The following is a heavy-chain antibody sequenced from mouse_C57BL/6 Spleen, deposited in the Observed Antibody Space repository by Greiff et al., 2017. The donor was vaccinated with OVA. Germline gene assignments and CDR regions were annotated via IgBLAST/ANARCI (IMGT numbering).Heavy chain of an antibody. CDR3: ARYPHYYGSSPWYFDV. CDR2: IRNKANGYTT. J-gene: IGHJ1*03. Sequence: EVQRVESGGGLVQPGGSLSLSCAASGFTFTDYYMSWVRQPPGKALEWLGFIRNKANGYTTEYSASVKGRFTISRDNSQSILYLQMNALRAEDSATYYCARYPHYYGSSPWYFDVWGTGTTVTVSS. CDR1: GFTFTDYY. D-gene: IGHD1-1*01. V-gene: IGHV7-3*01.